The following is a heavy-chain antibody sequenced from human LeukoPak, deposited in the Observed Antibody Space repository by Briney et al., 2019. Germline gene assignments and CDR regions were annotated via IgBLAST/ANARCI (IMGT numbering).Heavy chain of an antibody. CDR3: ARDPLYYYDSSGYFDY. J-gene: IGHJ4*02. D-gene: IGHD3-22*01. CDR1: GDSFRSHY. CDR2: ISNTGGT. V-gene: IGHV4-59*11. Sequence: PSETLTLTCNVSGDSFRSHYWSWVRQYSGKGLEWIGYISNTGGTDYNPSLKSRVTISGDTSKNQFSLKLSSVTAADTAVYYCARDPLYYYDSSGYFDYWGQGTLVTVSS.